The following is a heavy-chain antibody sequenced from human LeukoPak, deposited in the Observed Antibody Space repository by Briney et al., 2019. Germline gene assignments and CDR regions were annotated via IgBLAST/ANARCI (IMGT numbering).Heavy chain of an antibody. CDR3: AREDGSGSYYSFPY. J-gene: IGHJ4*02. CDR1: GGSISSNTCY. Sequence: SETLSLTCTVSGGSISSNTCYWGWIRQPPGKGLEWIVTICSSGSTYYNPSLKSRLTISVDTSKNQFSLKLSSVTAADTAVYYCAREDGSGSYYSFPYWGQGTLVTVSS. D-gene: IGHD3-10*01. V-gene: IGHV4-39*07. CDR2: ICSSGST.